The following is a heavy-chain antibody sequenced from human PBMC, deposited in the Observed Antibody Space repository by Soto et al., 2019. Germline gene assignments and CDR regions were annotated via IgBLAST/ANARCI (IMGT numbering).Heavy chain of an antibody. J-gene: IGHJ4*02. V-gene: IGHV3-15*01. CDR2: IKSKTDGGTT. Sequence: GGSLRLSCVASGFTFSNAWMSWVRQAPGKGLEWVGRIKSKTDGGTTDYAAPVKGRFTISRDDSKNTLYLQMNSLKTEDTAVYYCTTDRANTYYYGSGSYGYWGQGTLVTVSS. D-gene: IGHD3-10*01. CDR1: GFTFSNAW. CDR3: TTDRANTYYYGSGSYGY.